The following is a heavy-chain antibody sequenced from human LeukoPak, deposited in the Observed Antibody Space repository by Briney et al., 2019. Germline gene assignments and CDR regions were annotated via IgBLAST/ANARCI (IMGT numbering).Heavy chain of an antibody. CDR1: GGSFSGYY. J-gene: IGHJ4*02. CDR2: INHSGST. Sequence: SETLSLTCAVYGGSFSGYYWSWIRQPPGEGLEWIGEINHSGSTNYNPSLKSRVTILVDTSKNQFSLKLSSVTAADTAVYYCARGGIIEYSSSVDYWGQGTLVTVSS. CDR3: ARGGIIEYSSSVDY. V-gene: IGHV4-34*01. D-gene: IGHD6-6*01.